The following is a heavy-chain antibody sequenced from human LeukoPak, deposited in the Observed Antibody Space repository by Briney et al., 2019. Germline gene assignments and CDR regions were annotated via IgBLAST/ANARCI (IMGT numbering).Heavy chain of an antibody. J-gene: IGHJ4*02. V-gene: IGHV3-30*03. CDR3: TRRPDY. CDR2: ISYDGSNK. CDR1: GFTFSSYG. Sequence: GGSLRLSCAASGFTFSSYGMHWVRQAPGKGLEWVAVISYDGSNKYYADSVKGRFTISRDNSKNTLYLQMNSLKTEDTAVYYCTRRPDYWGQGTLVTVSS.